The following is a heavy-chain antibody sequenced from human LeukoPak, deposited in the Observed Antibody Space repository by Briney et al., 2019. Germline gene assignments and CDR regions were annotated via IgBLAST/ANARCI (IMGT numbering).Heavy chain of an antibody. V-gene: IGHV3-48*03. CDR1: GFTLRTYE. CDR2: IDGSGSTT. CDR3: ARVSQPQQPLDY. J-gene: IGHJ4*02. Sequence: GGSLRLSCAASGFTLRTYEINWVRQAPGKGLECLSYIDGSGSTTYYADSVKGRFTLVRDNAKNSVYLQMNSLRVEDTAVYYCARVSQPQQPLDYWGQGTLVTVSS. D-gene: IGHD6-13*01.